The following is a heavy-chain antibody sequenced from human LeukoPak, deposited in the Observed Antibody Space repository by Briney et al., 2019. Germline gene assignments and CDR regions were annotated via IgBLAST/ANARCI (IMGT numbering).Heavy chain of an antibody. CDR1: GFTFSSYA. D-gene: IGHD3-22*01. CDR2: ISYDGSNK. V-gene: IGHV3-30-3*01. Sequence: GRSLRLSCAASGFTFSSYAMHWDRQAPGKGLEWVAVISYDGSNKYYADSVKGRFTISRDNSKNTLYLQMNSLRAENTAVYYCARDAGSSGYYGMDVWGQGTTVTVSS. J-gene: IGHJ6*02. CDR3: ARDAGSSGYYGMDV.